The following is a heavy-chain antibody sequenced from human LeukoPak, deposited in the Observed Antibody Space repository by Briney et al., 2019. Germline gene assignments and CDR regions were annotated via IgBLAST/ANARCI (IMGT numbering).Heavy chain of an antibody. J-gene: IGHJ4*02. V-gene: IGHV3-23*01. CDR1: GFTFSSYG. CDR3: AGAMYYYDSGGYPQGRYYFDY. CDR2: ISTSGGTT. D-gene: IGHD3-22*01. Sequence: GGSLRLSCAAAGFTFSSYGMTWVRQAPGKGLEWVSSISTSGGTTYYADSVKGRFTISRDNSKNTLYLQMNSLRAEDTAIYYCAGAMYYYDSGGYPQGRYYFDYWGQGTLVTVSS.